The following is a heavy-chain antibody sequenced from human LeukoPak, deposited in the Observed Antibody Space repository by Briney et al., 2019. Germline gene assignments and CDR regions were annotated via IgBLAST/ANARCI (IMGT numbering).Heavy chain of an antibody. V-gene: IGHV3-30*03. CDR3: AHGTVYQLDY. CDR2: ISYDGSIK. D-gene: IGHD2-2*01. J-gene: IGHJ4*02. Sequence: PGRPLRLSCAASGFTLSYYGMHWVRQAPGKGREWVAVISYDGSIKYYADSVKGRFTISRDNSKNTLYLQMNSLRAEDTAVYYCAHGTVYQLDYWGQGTLVTVSS. CDR1: GFTLSYYG.